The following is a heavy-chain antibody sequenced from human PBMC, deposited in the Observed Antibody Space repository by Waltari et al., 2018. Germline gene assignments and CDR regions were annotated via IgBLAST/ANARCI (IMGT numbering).Heavy chain of an antibody. Sequence: EVLLVESGGGLVKPGGSLRLSCAASGFTFSSDSMNWVRQAPGKGLEWVSSISSSGSYTHYVDSVKGRFTISRDNAKNSLYLQMNTLRAEDTAVYYCARGGWGFYLDDWGQGTLVTSSS. V-gene: IGHV3-21*02. CDR2: ISSSGSYT. CDR3: ARGGWGFYLDD. D-gene: IGHD7-27*01. J-gene: IGHJ4*02. CDR1: GFTFSSDS.